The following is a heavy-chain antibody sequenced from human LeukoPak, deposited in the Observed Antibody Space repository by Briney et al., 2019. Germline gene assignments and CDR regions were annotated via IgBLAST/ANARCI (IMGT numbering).Heavy chain of an antibody. CDR1: GGSISSSSYY. J-gene: IGHJ5*02. CDR2: IYYSGST. V-gene: IGHV4-39*01. D-gene: IGHD4-17*01. Sequence: PSETLTLSCTASGGSISSSSYYWGWIRQPQGKGLEWIGSIYYSGSTYFNPSLRSRLTISVDTAKNQFSLRLTSVTAADTAVYHCARHDYGDYEANWFDPWGQGSLVTVSS. CDR3: ARHDYGDYEANWFDP.